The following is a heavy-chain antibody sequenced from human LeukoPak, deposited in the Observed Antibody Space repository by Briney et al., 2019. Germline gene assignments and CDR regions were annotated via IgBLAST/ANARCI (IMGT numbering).Heavy chain of an antibody. J-gene: IGHJ5*02. CDR2: INHSGST. CDR3: ARVLYSSSWYWFDP. CDR1: GGSFSGYY. Sequence: SETLSLTCAVYGGSFSGYYWSWIRQPPGKGLEWIGEINHSGSTNYNPSLKSRVTISVDTSKNQFSLKLSSVTAADTAVYYCARVLYSSSWYWFDPWGQGTLVTVSS. D-gene: IGHD6-13*01. V-gene: IGHV4-34*01.